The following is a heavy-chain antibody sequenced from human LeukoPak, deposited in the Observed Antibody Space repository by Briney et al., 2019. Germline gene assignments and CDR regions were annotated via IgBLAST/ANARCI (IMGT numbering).Heavy chain of an antibody. Sequence: PGGSLRLSCAASGFTFSSYWMHWVRQAPGKGLVWVSRINSAGSSTSYADSVKGRFTISRDNAKNTLYLQMNSLRAEDTAVYYCARDLTVVVPAALYYYYGMDVWGQGTTVTVSS. D-gene: IGHD2-2*01. CDR1: GFTFSSYW. V-gene: IGHV3-74*01. J-gene: IGHJ6*02. CDR2: INSAGSST. CDR3: ARDLTVVVPAALYYYYGMDV.